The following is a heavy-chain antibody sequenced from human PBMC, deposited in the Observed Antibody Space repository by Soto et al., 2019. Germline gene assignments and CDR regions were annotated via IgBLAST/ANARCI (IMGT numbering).Heavy chain of an antibody. V-gene: IGHV3-23*01. J-gene: IGHJ2*01. CDR2: ISGSGGGT. D-gene: IGHD3-10*01. CDR3: AKDINLQESPLGYFDL. Sequence: EVQLLESGGGLVQPGGSLRLSCAASGFTFSSYGMSWVRQAPGKGLERVSGISGSGGGTHYADSVKGRFTISRDNSKSALYLQMNGLRAEDTAVYYCAKDINLQESPLGYFDLWGRGTLVTVSS. CDR1: GFTFSSYG.